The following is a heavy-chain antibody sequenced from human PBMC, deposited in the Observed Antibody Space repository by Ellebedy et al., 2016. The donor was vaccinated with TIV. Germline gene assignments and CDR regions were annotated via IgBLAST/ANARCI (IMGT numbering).Heavy chain of an antibody. CDR2: VYYTGTT. J-gene: IGHJ4*02. V-gene: IGHV4-59*08. Sequence: SETLSLTCSVSGGSISGYYWSWIRQAPGKGLEWIGYVYYTGTTNYNPSLQSRVTISVDTSKNQFSLKLRSVTAADTAVYYCARRVGWELPYFDYWGQGTLVTVSS. CDR1: GGSISGYY. CDR3: ARRVGWELPYFDY. D-gene: IGHD1-26*01.